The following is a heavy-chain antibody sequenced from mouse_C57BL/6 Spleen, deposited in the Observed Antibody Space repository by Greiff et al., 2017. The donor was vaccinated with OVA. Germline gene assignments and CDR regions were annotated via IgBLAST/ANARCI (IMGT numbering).Heavy chain of an antibody. J-gene: IGHJ2*01. CDR1: GYSITSGYY. CDR2: ISYDGSN. D-gene: IGHD2-10*02. CDR3: ARETLYGNNFDY. V-gene: IGHV3-6*01. Sequence: VQLQQSGPGLVKPSQSLSLTCSVTGYSITSGYYWNWIRQFPGNKLEWMGYISYDGSNNYNPSLKNRISITRDTSKNQFFLKLNSVTTEDTATYYCARETLYGNNFDYWGQGTTLTVSS.